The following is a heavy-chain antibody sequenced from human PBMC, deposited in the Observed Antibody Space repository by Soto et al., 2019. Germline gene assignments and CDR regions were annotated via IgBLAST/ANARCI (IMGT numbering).Heavy chain of an antibody. V-gene: IGHV1-69*06. D-gene: IGHD2-2*02. Sequence: QVQLVQSGAEVKKPGSSVKVSCKASGGTFSSYAISWVRQAPGQGLEWMGGIIPIFGTANYAQKFQGRVTITADKSTSTAYMELSSLRSEDTAVYYCARDRYCSSTSCYIGMDVWGQGTTVTVSS. CDR1: GGTFSSYA. J-gene: IGHJ6*02. CDR2: IIPIFGTA. CDR3: ARDRYCSSTSCYIGMDV.